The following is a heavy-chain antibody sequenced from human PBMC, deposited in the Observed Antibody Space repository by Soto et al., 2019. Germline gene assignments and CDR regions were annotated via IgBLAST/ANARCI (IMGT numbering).Heavy chain of an antibody. CDR1: GYTFTSYG. V-gene: IGHV1-18*01. D-gene: IGHD3-22*01. J-gene: IGHJ4*02. CDR2: ISAYNGNT. Sequence: QVQLVQSGAEVKKPGASVKVSCKASGYTFTSYGISWVRQAPGQGLEWMGWISAYNGNTNYAQKLQGRVTMTTDTPPSPAYMELRSLRSDDTAVYYCARAGRRAYYYDSSGYYYEPEVDYWGQGTLVTVSS. CDR3: ARAGRRAYYYDSSGYYYEPEVDY.